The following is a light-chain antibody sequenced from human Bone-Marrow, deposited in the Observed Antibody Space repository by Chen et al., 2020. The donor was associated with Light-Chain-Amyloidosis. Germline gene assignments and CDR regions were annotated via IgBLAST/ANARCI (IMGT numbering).Light chain of an antibody. CDR2: QDF. Sequence: SYELTQPPSVSVAPALTANIPCSADNLGDKYTCWYQQKSGQSPLLIIYQDFKRPSGIPERFSGSNSDNTTTLTISGTQTLDEADYYCQAWDSRTVIFGGGTKLTVL. CDR3: QAWDSRTVI. J-gene: IGLJ2*01. CDR1: NLGDKY. V-gene: IGLV3-1*01.